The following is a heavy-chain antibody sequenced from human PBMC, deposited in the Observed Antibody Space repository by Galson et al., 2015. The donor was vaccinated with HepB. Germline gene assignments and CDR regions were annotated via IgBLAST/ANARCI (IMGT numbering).Heavy chain of an antibody. V-gene: IGHV3-30*04. CDR3: ASHSVDP. Sequence: SLRLSCAASGFTFSSYAMHWVRQAPGKGLEWVAVMLGDGRNKYNVGSVKGRFTVSRDNSKNPLYLQMNSLRAEETAEYYCASHSVDPWGQGPLVTVSS. J-gene: IGHJ5*02. CDR1: GFTFSSYA. CDR2: MLGDGRNK.